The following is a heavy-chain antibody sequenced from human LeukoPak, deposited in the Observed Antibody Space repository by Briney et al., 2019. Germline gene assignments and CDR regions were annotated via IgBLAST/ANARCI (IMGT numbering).Heavy chain of an antibody. Sequence: GASVKVSCKASGGTFRNYAISWVRQAPGQGLEWMGGIIPIFGTANYAQKFQGRVTITADESTGTSYMDLNSLRSEDTAVYYCARDGESAVVVVRAAYFDFWGQGTLVTVSS. CDR2: IIPIFGTA. CDR3: ARDGESAVVVVRAAYFDF. CDR1: GGTFRNYA. J-gene: IGHJ4*02. V-gene: IGHV1-69*13. D-gene: IGHD3-22*01.